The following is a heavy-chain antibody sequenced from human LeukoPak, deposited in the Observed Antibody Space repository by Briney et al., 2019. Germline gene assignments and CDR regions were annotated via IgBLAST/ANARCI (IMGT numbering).Heavy chain of an antibody. CDR3: ARGQPISMITGPYFDY. Sequence: GGSLRLSCAASGFTFSSYSMNWVRQAPGKGLEWVSSISSSNSYIYYADSVRGRFTISRDSAKNSLYLQMNSLRAEDTAVYFCARGQPISMITGPYFDYWGQGTLVTVSS. D-gene: IGHD3-22*01. CDR2: ISSSNSYI. V-gene: IGHV3-21*01. CDR1: GFTFSSYS. J-gene: IGHJ4*02.